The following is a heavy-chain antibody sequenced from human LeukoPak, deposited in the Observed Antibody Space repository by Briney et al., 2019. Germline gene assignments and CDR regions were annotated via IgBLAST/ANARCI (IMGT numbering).Heavy chain of an antibody. J-gene: IGHJ4*02. CDR1: GFTFTNYW. Sequence: GGSLRLSCAASGFTFTNYWMSWVRQAPGKGLELVANIKQDRSEKYYVDSVKGRFTISRDNAKNSLYLQMNSLRAEDTAVYYCARLREIPVFGVVTKSTSYFDYWGQGTLVTVSS. V-gene: IGHV3-7*01. D-gene: IGHD3-3*01. CDR3: ARLREIPVFGVVTKSTSYFDY. CDR2: IKQDRSEK.